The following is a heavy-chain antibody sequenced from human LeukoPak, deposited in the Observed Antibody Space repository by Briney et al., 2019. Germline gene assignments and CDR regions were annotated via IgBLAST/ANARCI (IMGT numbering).Heavy chain of an antibody. J-gene: IGHJ3*02. CDR1: GFTFDDYA. D-gene: IGHD1-14*01. Sequence: GGSLRLSCAASGFTFDDYAMHWVRQAPGKGLEWVSGISWNSGSIGYADSVKGRFTISRDNAKNSLYLQMNSLRAEDTALYYCAKVYRRPVRNVDAFDIWGQGTMVTVSS. CDR3: AKVYRRPVRNVDAFDI. V-gene: IGHV3-9*01. CDR2: ISWNSGSI.